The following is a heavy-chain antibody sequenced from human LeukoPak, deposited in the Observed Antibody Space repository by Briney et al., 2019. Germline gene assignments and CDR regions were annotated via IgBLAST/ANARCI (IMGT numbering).Heavy chain of an antibody. V-gene: IGHV4-59*01. Sequence: SETLSLTCTVSGGSISSYYWSWIRQPPGKGLEWIGYISNTGRTNYNPSLKSRVTMSVDTSKNQFSLRLSSVTAADTAVYYCAREGGSSSWYDYWGQGTLVTVSS. CDR3: AREGGSSSWYDY. CDR2: ISNTGRT. D-gene: IGHD6-13*01. CDR1: GGSISSYY. J-gene: IGHJ4*02.